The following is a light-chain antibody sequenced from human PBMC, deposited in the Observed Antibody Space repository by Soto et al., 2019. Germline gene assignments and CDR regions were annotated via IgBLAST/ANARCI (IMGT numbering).Light chain of an antibody. V-gene: IGLV2-23*03. Sequence: QSALTQPASMAGSPGQSSTISCTGTTSDVGSYNLISWYQQYPGTAPKLIIYEGTKRPSGISNRFSASKSGNTASLTISGLQAEDEADYYCCSYAGSRTFVVLGGGTKLTVL. CDR2: EGT. CDR1: TSDVGSYNL. CDR3: CSYAGSRTFVV. J-gene: IGLJ3*02.